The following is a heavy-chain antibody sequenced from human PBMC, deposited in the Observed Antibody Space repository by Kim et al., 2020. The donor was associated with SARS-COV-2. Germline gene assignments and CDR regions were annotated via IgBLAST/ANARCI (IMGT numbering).Heavy chain of an antibody. Sequence: GGSLRLSCAASGFTFSSYSMNWVRQAPGKGLEWVSSISSSSSYIYYADSVKGRFTISRDNAKNSLYLQMNSLRAEDTAVYYCARVGWHPLLTKNYFDYWGQGTLVTVSS. J-gene: IGHJ4*02. CDR2: ISSSSSYI. CDR1: GFTFSSYS. D-gene: IGHD2-21*02. CDR3: ARVGWHPLLTKNYFDY. V-gene: IGHV3-21*01.